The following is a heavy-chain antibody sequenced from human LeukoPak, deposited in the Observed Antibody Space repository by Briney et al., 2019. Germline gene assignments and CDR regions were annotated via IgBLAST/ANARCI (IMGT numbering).Heavy chain of an antibody. CDR3: ARGGGYASPIGY. D-gene: IGHD5-12*01. CDR2: IYHSGST. CDR1: GGAISTYY. J-gene: IGHJ4*02. V-gene: IGHV4-59*01. Sequence: SETLSLTCTLSGGAISTYYWSWIRQPPVKGLEWVGYIYHSGSTNYNPSLKSRVTISVDTSKNQISLKLSSVTAADTAVYYCARGGGYASPIGYWGQGALVTVSS.